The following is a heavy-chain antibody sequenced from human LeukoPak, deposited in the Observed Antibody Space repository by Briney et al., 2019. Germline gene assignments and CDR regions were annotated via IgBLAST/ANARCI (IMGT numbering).Heavy chain of an antibody. CDR2: IYYSGST. J-gene: IGHJ4*02. V-gene: IGHV4-59*01. CDR3: ARVMSGANDY. CDR1: GGSISSYY. Sequence: SETLSLTCAVYGGSISSYYWSWIRQPPGKGLEWIGYIYYSGSTNYNPSLKSRVTISVDTSKNQFSLKLSSVTAADTAVYYCARVMSGANDYWGQGTLVTVSS. D-gene: IGHD3-10*01.